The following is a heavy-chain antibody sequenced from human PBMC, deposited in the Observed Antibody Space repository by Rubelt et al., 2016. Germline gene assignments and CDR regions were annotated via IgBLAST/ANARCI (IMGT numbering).Heavy chain of an antibody. CDR2: ISYDGSKT. J-gene: IGHJ4*02. CDR3: ARKDNGGHYFGY. CDR1: GFTISSDA. V-gene: IGHV3-30*04. D-gene: IGHD1-1*01. Sequence: SLRLSCAASGFTISSDALHWVRQAPGKGLEWVALISYDGSKTYYADFVRGRFTISRDNSKNTLYLEMNSLSAEDTAVYYCARKDNGGHYFGYWGQGTLVTVSS.